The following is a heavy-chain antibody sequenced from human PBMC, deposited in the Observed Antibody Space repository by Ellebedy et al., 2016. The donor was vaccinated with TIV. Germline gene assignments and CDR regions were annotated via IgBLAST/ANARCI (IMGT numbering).Heavy chain of an antibody. CDR1: GFTSTNYA. Sequence: PGGSLRLSCAASGFTSTNYAMHWVRHAPGNGLEWVSGIISNSGSIGHADSVKGRFTISRDNAKNSLYLQMNSLRAEDTALYYCAKDNDDYNWGNYIDYWGQGTLVTVSS. V-gene: IGHV3-9*02. J-gene: IGHJ4*02. D-gene: IGHD3-16*01. CDR2: IISNSGSI. CDR3: AKDNDDYNWGNYIDY.